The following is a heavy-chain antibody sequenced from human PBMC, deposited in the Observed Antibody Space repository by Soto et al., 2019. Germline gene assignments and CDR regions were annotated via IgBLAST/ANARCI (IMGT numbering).Heavy chain of an antibody. CDR2: ISAYNGNT. J-gene: IGHJ6*02. D-gene: IGHD2-2*02. Sequence: ASVKVSCKASGYTFTSYGISWVRQAPGQGLEWMGWISAYNGNTNYAQKLQGRVTMTTDTSTSTAYMELRSLRSDDTAVYYCARDRVVVVPAAIRYYYYGMDVWGQGTTVTVSS. V-gene: IGHV1-18*04. CDR1: GYTFTSYG. CDR3: ARDRVVVVPAAIRYYYYGMDV.